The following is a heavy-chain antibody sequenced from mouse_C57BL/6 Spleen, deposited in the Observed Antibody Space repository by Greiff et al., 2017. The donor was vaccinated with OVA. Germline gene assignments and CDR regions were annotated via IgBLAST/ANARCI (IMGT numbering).Heavy chain of an antibody. CDR1: GYTFTSYG. J-gene: IGHJ2*01. D-gene: IGHD1-1*01. CDR3: ARDTTVVAPFDY. V-gene: IGHV1-81*01. CDR2: IYPRSGNT. Sequence: SGAELARPGASVKLSCKASGYTFTSYGISWVKQRTGQGLEWIGEIYPRSGNTYYNEKFKGKATLTADKSSSTAYMELRSLTSEDSAVYFCARDTTVVAPFDYWGQGTTLTVSS.